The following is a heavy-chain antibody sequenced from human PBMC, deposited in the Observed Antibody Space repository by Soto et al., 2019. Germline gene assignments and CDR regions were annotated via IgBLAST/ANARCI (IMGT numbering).Heavy chain of an antibody. V-gene: IGHV3-11*03. J-gene: IGHJ6*02. CDR1: GFIFGDSY. Sequence: GGSLRLSCAGSGFIFGDSYMSWIRQAPGKGLEWLSYISPGSRYPAYADSVKGRFTISRDNAKNSLYLQMNSLRAEDTAVYYCAKYLAGYSYGCHYYYYGMDVWGQGTSVTVSS. CDR3: AKYLAGYSYGCHYYYYGMDV. CDR2: ISPGSRYP. D-gene: IGHD5-18*01.